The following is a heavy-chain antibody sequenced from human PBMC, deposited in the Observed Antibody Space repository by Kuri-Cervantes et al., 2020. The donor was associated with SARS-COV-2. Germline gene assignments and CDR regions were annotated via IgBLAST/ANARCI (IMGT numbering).Heavy chain of an antibody. CDR3: AGVGRSSSYSLAARDY. CDR1: GFTFSSYA. D-gene: IGHD6-6*01. Sequence: GGSLRLSCAASGFTFSSYAMSWVRQAPGKGLEWVSAISGSGGSTYYADSVKGRFTISRDNSKNTLYLQMNSLRAEDTAVYYCAGVGRSSSYSLAARDYRGQGTLVTVSS. CDR2: ISGSGGST. J-gene: IGHJ4*02. V-gene: IGHV3-23*01.